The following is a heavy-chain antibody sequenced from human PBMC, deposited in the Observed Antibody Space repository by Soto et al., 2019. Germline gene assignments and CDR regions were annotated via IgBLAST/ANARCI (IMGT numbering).Heavy chain of an antibody. CDR2: IKSTTDGGTT. V-gene: IGHV3-15*07. Sequence: GGALILSFAASGFTFSNPWINWVGQAQGKGVGWVGRIKSTTDGGTTDYAEHVKGRFAISRDDSNNMVYLQMNSLNIEDTAVYYCTTDSYSTIIIVRFDYWGHGTLVTVSS. D-gene: IGHD3-9*01. CDR3: TTDSYSTIIIVRFDY. CDR1: GFTFSNPW. J-gene: IGHJ4*01.